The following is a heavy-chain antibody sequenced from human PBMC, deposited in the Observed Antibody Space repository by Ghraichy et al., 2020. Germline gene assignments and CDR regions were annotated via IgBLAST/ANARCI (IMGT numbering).Heavy chain of an antibody. CDR2: IWYDGSNK. D-gene: IGHD1-7*01. J-gene: IGHJ6*02. V-gene: IGHV3-33*01. Sequence: GGSLRLSCAASGFTFSSYGMHWVRQAPGKGLEWVAVIWYDGSNKYYADSVKGRFTISRDNSKNTLYLQMNSLRAEDTAVYYCARRGELELYGMDVWGQGTTVTVSS. CDR1: GFTFSSYG. CDR3: ARRGELELYGMDV.